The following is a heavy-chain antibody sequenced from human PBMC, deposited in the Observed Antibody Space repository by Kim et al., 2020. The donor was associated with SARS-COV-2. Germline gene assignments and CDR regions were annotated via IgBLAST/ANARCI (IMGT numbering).Heavy chain of an antibody. Sequence: SETLSLTCAVSGGSISSSNWWSWVRQPPGKGLEWIGEIYHSGSTNYNPSLKSRVTISVDKSKNQFSLKLSSVTAADTAVYYCARAVGGDYYDSSGYYAFDYWGQGTLVTVSS. D-gene: IGHD3-22*01. CDR1: GGSISSSNW. CDR3: ARAVGGDYYDSSGYYAFDY. J-gene: IGHJ4*02. V-gene: IGHV4-4*02. CDR2: IYHSGST.